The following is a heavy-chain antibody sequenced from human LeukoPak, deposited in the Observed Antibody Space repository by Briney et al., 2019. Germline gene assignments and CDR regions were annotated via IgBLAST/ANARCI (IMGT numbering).Heavy chain of an antibody. V-gene: IGHV4-38-2*02. CDR1: GYSISSAYY. J-gene: IGHJ4*02. D-gene: IGHD2-15*01. Sequence: SETLSLTCTVSGYSISSAYYWGWIRQPPGKGLEWIGTIYHSGSTYYNPSLKSRVTISVDASKNQFSLKLSSVTAADTAVYYCAREGRGCSGGSCKQAFDYWGQGTLVTVSS. CDR3: AREGRGCSGGSCKQAFDY. CDR2: IYHSGST.